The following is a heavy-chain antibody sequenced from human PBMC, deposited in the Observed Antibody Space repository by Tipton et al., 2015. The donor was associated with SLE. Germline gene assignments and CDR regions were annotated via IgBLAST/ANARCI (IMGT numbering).Heavy chain of an antibody. J-gene: IGHJ4*02. Sequence: TLSLTCTVSGGSISSNSYYWGWIRQPPGKGLEWIGSLYYTGTTYYSPSLKSRVTVSVDTSKNQFSLKLSSVIAADTAVYYCARAGEGSAKRSGIAVAGIDYWGQGTLVTVSS. V-gene: IGHV4-39*07. CDR1: GGSISSNSYY. D-gene: IGHD6-19*01. CDR3: ARAGEGSAKRSGIAVAGIDY. CDR2: LYYTGTT.